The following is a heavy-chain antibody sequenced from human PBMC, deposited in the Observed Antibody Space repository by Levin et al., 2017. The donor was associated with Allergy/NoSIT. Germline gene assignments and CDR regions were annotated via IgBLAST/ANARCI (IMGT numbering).Heavy chain of an antibody. CDR1: GGSVSSGSFY. V-gene: IGHV4-61*01. CDR3: ARDRSSGWYDAASAFDI. J-gene: IGHJ3*02. CDR2: IYYSGST. D-gene: IGHD6-19*01. Sequence: SCTVSGGSVSSGSFYWTWIRQPPGKGLEWIGYIYYSGSTNYNPSLKSRVTISVDTSKNQFSLKLRSVTAADTAVYYCARDRSSGWYDAASAFDIWGQGTMVTVSS.